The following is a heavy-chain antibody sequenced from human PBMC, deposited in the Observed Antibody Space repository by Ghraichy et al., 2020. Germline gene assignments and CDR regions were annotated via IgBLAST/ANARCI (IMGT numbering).Heavy chain of an antibody. CDR1: GFTFRDYG. D-gene: IGHD6-19*01. J-gene: IGHJ5*02. Sequence: LTCAASGFTFRDYGMHWVRQAPGKGLEWVAVILYDGSEENYADSVKGRFTISRDNLKNTLYLQMNSLRDDDTAIYYCARRYNNGWYLDTWGQGTLVTVSS. CDR2: ILYDGSEE. V-gene: IGHV3-33*01. CDR3: ARRYNNGWYLDT.